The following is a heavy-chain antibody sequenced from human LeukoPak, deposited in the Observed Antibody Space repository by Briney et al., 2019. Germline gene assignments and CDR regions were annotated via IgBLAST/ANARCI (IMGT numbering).Heavy chain of an antibody. Sequence: GASLRLSCAAPGFTFSNYAMSWVRQAPGKGLEWVSAIVGSGGSTYYADSVKGRFTISRDNSKNTLFLQMNSLRVEDTALYYCSKWGDYDVLTGYYDSDFWGQGTLVTVSS. CDR2: IVGSGGST. J-gene: IGHJ4*02. V-gene: IGHV3-23*01. CDR1: GFTFSNYA. CDR3: SKWGDYDVLTGYYDSDF. D-gene: IGHD3-9*01.